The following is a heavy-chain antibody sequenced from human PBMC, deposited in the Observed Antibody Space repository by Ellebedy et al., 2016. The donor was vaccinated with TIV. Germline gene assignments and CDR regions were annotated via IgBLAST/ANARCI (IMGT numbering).Heavy chain of an antibody. V-gene: IGHV4-31*01. CDR1: GGSIRSGDYY. Sequence: MPSETLSLTCTVSGGSIRSGDYYWSWIRPHPGKGLEWIGFIYDSGSTYYNPSLKSLLTISVDTSKNQFSLKLSSVTAADTALYYWAAGYYNSSGSYLKPDAFDIWGQGTMVTVSS. CDR2: IYDSGST. D-gene: IGHD3-10*01. J-gene: IGHJ3*02. CDR3: AAGYYNSSGSYLKPDAFDI.